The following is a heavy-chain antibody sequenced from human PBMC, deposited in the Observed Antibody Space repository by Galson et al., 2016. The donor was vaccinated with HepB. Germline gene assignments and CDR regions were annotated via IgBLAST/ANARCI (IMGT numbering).Heavy chain of an antibody. D-gene: IGHD6-19*01. J-gene: IGHJ4*02. CDR2: ISYDGSSK. Sequence: SLRLSCAASGFTFTSYGMHWVRQAPGKGLEWVAVISYDGSSKYYADSVKGLFTISRDNSKNTLNRQMNSLRAEDTAVYYCAKDRSYSGGWRTYFDYWGQGTLVTVSS. V-gene: IGHV3-30*18. CDR3: AKDRSYSGGWRTYFDY. CDR1: GFTFTSYG.